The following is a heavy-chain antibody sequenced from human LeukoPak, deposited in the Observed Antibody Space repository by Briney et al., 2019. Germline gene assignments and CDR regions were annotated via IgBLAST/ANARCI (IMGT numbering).Heavy chain of an antibody. J-gene: IGHJ5*02. V-gene: IGHV4-31*03. CDR3: ARGRGFNWFDP. CDR1: GGSISSGGYY. CDR2: IYYSGST. Sequence: PSETLSLTCTVSGGSISSGGYYWSWIRQHPGKGLEWIGYIYYSGSTDYNPSLKSRVTISVDTSKNQFSLKLSSVTAADTAVYYCARGRGFNWFDPWGQGTLVTVSS.